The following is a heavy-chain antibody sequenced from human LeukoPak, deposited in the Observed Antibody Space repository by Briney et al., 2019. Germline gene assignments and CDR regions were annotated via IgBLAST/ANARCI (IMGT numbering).Heavy chain of an antibody. J-gene: IGHJ4*02. CDR1: GFTFSSYW. CDR3: ARNWNGAYAWFDY. Sequence: PGGSLRLSCAASGFTFSSYWMHWVRQAPGKGLVWVSRINSDGYYTTYADSVKGRFTISRDNAKNSLYLQMNSLRDEDTAVYYCARNWNGAYAWFDYWGQGTPVTVSS. V-gene: IGHV3-74*01. CDR2: INSDGYYT. D-gene: IGHD3-3*01.